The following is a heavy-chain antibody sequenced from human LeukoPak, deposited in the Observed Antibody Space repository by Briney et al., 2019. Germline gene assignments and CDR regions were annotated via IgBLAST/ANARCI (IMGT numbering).Heavy chain of an antibody. CDR2: INPNSGGT. CDR3: ARGVAVAAPYFDY. CDR1: GYTFTGYN. D-gene: IGHD6-19*01. Sequence: ASVKVSCKASGYTFTGYNMHWVRQAPGQGLKWMGWINPNSGGTNYAQKFQGRVTMTRDTSISTAYMELSRLRSDDTAVYYCARGVAVAAPYFDYWGQGTLVTVSS. J-gene: IGHJ4*02. V-gene: IGHV1-2*02.